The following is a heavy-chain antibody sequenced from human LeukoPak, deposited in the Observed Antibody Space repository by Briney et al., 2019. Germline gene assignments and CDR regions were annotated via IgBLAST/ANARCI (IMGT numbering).Heavy chain of an antibody. CDR2: VSSDGRIT. D-gene: IGHD1-20*01. J-gene: IGHJ4*02. CDR1: GFTFSSFW. Sequence: PGGSLRLSCSASGFTFSSFWMHWVRHVPGKGLVWVSGVSSDGRITNYADFVKGRSTVSRDTAKNTLSLQMDSLRADDTAIYYCASSFRITGTTYYYWGQGTLVTVSS. V-gene: IGHV3-74*01. CDR3: ASSFRITGTTYYY.